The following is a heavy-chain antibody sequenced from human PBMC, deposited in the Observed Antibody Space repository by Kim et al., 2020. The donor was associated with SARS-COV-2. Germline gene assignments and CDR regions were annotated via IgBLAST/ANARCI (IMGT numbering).Heavy chain of an antibody. V-gene: IGHV3-23*01. CDR3: ANAAWPDY. J-gene: IGHJ4*02. D-gene: IGHD6-25*01. CDR2: MNRPDGNT. CDR1: GFSFSTID. Sequence: GGSLRLSCAASGFSFSTIDMRWVRQAPGKGLELVSVMNRPDGNTSYAESVKGRFTVSRDNARNTLYLQMNGLRAEDTAVYYCANAAWPDYWGPGKLVPGS.